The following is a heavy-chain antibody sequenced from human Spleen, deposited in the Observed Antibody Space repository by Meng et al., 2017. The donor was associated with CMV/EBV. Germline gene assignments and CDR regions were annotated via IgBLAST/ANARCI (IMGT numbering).Heavy chain of an antibody. CDR3: ARIQLLKYPKDDHYYGMDV. D-gene: IGHD2-2*01. CDR2: MYYSGST. J-gene: IGHJ6*02. Sequence: SETLSLTCTVSGGSISSSSYYWGWIRQPPGKGLEWIGNMYYSGSTYYNPSLKSRVTISVDTSKNQFSLKLSSVTAVDTAVYYCARIQLLKYPKDDHYYGMDVWGQGTTVTVSS. V-gene: IGHV4-39*01. CDR1: GGSISSSSYY.